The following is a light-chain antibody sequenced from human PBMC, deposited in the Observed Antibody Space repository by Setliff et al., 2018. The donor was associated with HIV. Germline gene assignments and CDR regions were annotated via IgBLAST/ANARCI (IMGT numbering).Light chain of an antibody. Sequence: QSALTQPASVSGSPGQSITISCTGTSSDVGGYNYVSWYQQHPGKAPKVIIYDVSNRPSGVSNRFSGSKSGNTASLTISGLQAEDEGDYYCSSYTSSTTRVFGGGTKVT. CDR1: SSDVGGYNY. CDR3: SSYTSSTTRV. J-gene: IGLJ2*01. V-gene: IGLV2-14*03. CDR2: DVS.